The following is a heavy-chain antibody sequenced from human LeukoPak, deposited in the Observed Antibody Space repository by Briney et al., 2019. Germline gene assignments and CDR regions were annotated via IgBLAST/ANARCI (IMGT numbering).Heavy chain of an antibody. Sequence: GGSLRLSCTASGFTFGDYAMSWVRQAPGKGLEWVGFIRSKAYGGTTEYAASVKGRFTISRDDSKSIAYLQMNSLKTEDTAVYYCTRDQWIGRFLEWSYYYYYYMDVWGKGTTVTVSS. CDR2: IRSKAYGGTT. CDR1: GFTFGDYA. V-gene: IGHV3-49*04. D-gene: IGHD3-3*01. CDR3: TRDQWIGRFLEWSYYYYYYMDV. J-gene: IGHJ6*03.